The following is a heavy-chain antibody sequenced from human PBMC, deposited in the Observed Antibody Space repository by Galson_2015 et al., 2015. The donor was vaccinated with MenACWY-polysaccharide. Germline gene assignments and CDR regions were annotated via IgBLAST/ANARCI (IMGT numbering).Heavy chain of an antibody. J-gene: IGHJ6*02. Sequence: SLRLSCAASGLTFSNVWMTWVRHAPGKGLEWVASIKKDGSEKYYVDSVKGRFPISRDNAKDSLYLQMNSLRAEDTTVYFCARGHLGLGLWGQGTTVTVSS. CDR3: ARGHLGLGL. D-gene: IGHD7-27*01. V-gene: IGHV3-7*01. CDR1: GLTFSNVW. CDR2: IKKDGSEK.